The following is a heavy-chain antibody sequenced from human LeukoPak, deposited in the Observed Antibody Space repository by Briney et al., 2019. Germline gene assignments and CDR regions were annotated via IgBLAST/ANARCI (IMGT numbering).Heavy chain of an antibody. D-gene: IGHD2-21*01. CDR3: AKNINIVVVYDAFDI. J-gene: IGHJ3*02. CDR1: GFTFSSYA. CDR2: ISGSGDST. Sequence: GGSLRLSCAASGFTFSSYAMSWVRQAPGKGLEWVSAISGSGDSTYYADSVKGWFTISRDNSKNTLYLQMNSLRAEDTAVYYCAKNINIVVVYDAFDIWGQGTMVTVSS. V-gene: IGHV3-23*01.